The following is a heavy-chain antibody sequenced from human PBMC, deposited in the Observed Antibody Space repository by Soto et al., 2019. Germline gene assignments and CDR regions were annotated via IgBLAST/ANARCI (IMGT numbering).Heavy chain of an antibody. CDR1: GFTFSSYG. CDR2: IWYDGSNK. J-gene: IGHJ5*02. CDR3: ARGNYYDSSGYNNWFDP. V-gene: IGHV3-33*01. Sequence: GGSLRLSCAASGFTFSSYGMHWVRQAPGKGLEWVAVIWYDGSNKYYADSVKGRFTISRDNSKNTLYLQMNSLRAEDTAVYYCARGNYYDSSGYNNWFDPWGQGTLVTVSS. D-gene: IGHD3-22*01.